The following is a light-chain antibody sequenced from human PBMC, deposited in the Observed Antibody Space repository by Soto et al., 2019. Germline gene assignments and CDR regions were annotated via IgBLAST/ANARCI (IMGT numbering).Light chain of an antibody. J-gene: IGKJ2*01. CDR2: YAS. V-gene: IGKV1-5*03. Sequence: DILMTQSPSALSASVGARVTITCRSSQSISTFLAWYQQKPGRAPNLLVYYASNLQSGVPSRFGGSGSGTEFSLTISTLQPDDFATYYCQPYNSYPYTLGQGTKLEIK. CDR3: QPYNSYPYT. CDR1: QSISTF.